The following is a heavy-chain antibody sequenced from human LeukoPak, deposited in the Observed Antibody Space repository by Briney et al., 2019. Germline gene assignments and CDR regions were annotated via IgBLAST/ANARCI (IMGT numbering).Heavy chain of an antibody. CDR2: IYSGGST. V-gene: IGHV3-66*01. Sequence: GGSLRLSCAASGFTFSTYAMSWVRQAPGRGLEWVSVIYSGGSTYYADSVKGRFTISRDNSKNTLFLQMNSLRAGDTAVYYCARGTVTMVDYWGQGTLATVSS. CDR3: ARGTVTMVDY. J-gene: IGHJ4*02. D-gene: IGHD3-10*01. CDR1: GFTFSTYA.